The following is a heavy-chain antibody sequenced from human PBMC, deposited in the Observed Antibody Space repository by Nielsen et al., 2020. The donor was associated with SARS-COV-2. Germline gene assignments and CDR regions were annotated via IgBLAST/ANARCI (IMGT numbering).Heavy chain of an antibody. CDR1: GFTFSNYW. Sequence: GESLKISCVASGFTFSNYWMHWVRQTPGKGLFWVSRIHADGRSTTYADSVKGRFTISRDNAKNTLYLQMNSLRVEDTAVYYCARDSTYQLLFYYYYGMDVWGQGTTVTVSS. J-gene: IGHJ6*02. D-gene: IGHD2-2*01. CDR3: ARDSTYQLLFYYYYGMDV. CDR2: IHADGRST. V-gene: IGHV3-74*01.